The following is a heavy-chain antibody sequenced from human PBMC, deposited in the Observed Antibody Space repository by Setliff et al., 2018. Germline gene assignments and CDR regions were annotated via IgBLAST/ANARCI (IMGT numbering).Heavy chain of an antibody. V-gene: IGHV1-69*13. CDR2: IIPIFGSP. D-gene: IGHD1-1*01. CDR1: GDTLTTYA. Sequence: ASVKVSCKASGDTLTTYAIHWVRQAPGQGLEWMGMIIPIFGSPHYAQRFQDRVIITADVSTRTAYMDLSSLRSEDTAIYYCARDSQLGFYYFDSWGRGTLVTVSS. J-gene: IGHJ4*02. CDR3: ARDSQLGFYYFDS.